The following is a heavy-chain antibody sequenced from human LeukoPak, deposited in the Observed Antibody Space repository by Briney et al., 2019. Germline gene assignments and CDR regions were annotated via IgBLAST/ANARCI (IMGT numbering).Heavy chain of an antibody. CDR2: IKPNSGGT. D-gene: IGHD3-22*01. J-gene: IGHJ3*02. Sequence: ASVKVSCKASGGSFSSVTFNWVRQAPGQGLEWMGRIKPNSGGTNYGQKFQGRVTMTRDTSISIAYMELSNLRSDDTAVYYCARAGVWDSSDTSGYHNGAFDIWGQGTMVTVSS. CDR1: GGSFSSVT. CDR3: ARAGVWDSSDTSGYHNGAFDI. V-gene: IGHV1-2*06.